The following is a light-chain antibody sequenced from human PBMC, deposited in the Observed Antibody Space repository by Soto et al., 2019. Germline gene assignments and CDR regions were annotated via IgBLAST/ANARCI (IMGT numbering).Light chain of an antibody. CDR2: DTS. V-gene: IGKV3-11*01. CDR3: HQRYIWPPLT. J-gene: IGKJ4*01. CDR1: QSVENY. Sequence: EIVLTQSPATLSLCRGERSTLSCRASQSVENYLAWFQQKRGQAPRLLIYDTSNRAAGIPDRFSGSGSGTDFTLTISSLEPEDFAVYYCHQRYIWPPLTFGGGTKVEIK.